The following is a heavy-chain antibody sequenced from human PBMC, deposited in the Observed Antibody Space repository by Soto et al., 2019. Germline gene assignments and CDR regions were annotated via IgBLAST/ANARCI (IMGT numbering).Heavy chain of an antibody. J-gene: IGHJ4*02. CDR3: TRLISSAQDY. V-gene: IGHV3-73*01. D-gene: IGHD3-10*01. CDR1: GFFFKDSS. CDR2: IRDRAFSYAT. Sequence: EVLLVESGGGLVQPGVSLKLSCAASGFFFKDSSIHWVRQASGKGLEWVGRIRDRAFSYATAYAASVKGRFTISIDDSRNTAYQKLNSLKTEDTALYSCTRLISSAQDYWGQGTLVSVSS.